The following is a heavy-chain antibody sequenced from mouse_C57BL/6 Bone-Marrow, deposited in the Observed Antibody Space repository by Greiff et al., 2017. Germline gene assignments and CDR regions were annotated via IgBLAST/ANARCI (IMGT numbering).Heavy chain of an antibody. J-gene: IGHJ4*01. CDR3: ASHEDAMDY. CDR1: GFTFTDYY. Sequence: EVQLVESGGGLVQPGGSLSLSCAASGFTFTDYYMSWVRQPPGKALEWLGFIRNKANGYTTEYSASVKGRFTISRDNSQSILYLQMNALRAEDSATYYSASHEDAMDYWGQGTSVTVSS. V-gene: IGHV7-3*01. CDR2: IRNKANGYTT.